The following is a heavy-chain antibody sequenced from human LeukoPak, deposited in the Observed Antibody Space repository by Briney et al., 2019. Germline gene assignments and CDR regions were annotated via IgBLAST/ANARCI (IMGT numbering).Heavy chain of an antibody. V-gene: IGHV3-30*04. Sequence: GGSLRLSCAASGFTFSSYAMHWVRQAPGKGLEWVAVISYDGSNKYYADSVKGRFTISRDNAKNSLYLQMNSLRAEDTAVYYCARDPWAYYDVLTGPSAGAFDVWGQGTMVTVSS. CDR2: ISYDGSNK. D-gene: IGHD3-9*01. CDR1: GFTFSSYA. J-gene: IGHJ3*01. CDR3: ARDPWAYYDVLTGPSAGAFDV.